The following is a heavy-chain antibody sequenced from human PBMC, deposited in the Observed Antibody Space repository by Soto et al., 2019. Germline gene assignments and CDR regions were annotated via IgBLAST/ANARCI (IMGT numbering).Heavy chain of an antibody. CDR2: IYHSGST. CDR3: AAGGGLPRYY. Sequence: QLQLQESGSGLVKPSQTLSLTCAVSGGSISSGGYSLSWIRQPPGKGLEWIGYIYHSGSTYYNPSLKSRVTISVARSKHQFSLKLSSVTAADTAVYCCAAGGGLPRYYWGQGTLVTVSS. J-gene: IGHJ4*02. V-gene: IGHV4-30-2*01. CDR1: GGSISSGGYS. D-gene: IGHD5-12*01.